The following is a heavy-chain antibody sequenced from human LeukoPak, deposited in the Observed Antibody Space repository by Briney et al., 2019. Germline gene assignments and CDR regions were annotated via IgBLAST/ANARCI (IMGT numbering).Heavy chain of an antibody. D-gene: IGHD6-13*01. CDR1: GYTFTSYD. Sequence: ASVKVSCKASGYTFTSYDTNWVRQATGQGLEWMGWMNPNSGNTGYAQKFQGRVSMTRNTSISTAYMELSSLRSEDTAVYYCAIGIAAANYYYYYMDVWGKGTTVTVSS. J-gene: IGHJ6*03. CDR2: MNPNSGNT. V-gene: IGHV1-8*01. CDR3: AIGIAAANYYYYYMDV.